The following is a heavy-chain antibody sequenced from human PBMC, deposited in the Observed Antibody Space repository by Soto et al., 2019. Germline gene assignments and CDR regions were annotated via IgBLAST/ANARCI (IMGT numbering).Heavy chain of an antibody. D-gene: IGHD5-12*01. CDR3: AASKRVATIFGVGY. CDR2: IKQDGSEK. J-gene: IGHJ4*02. V-gene: IGHV3-7*01. CDR1: GFTFSSYW. Sequence: PGGSLRLSCAASGFTFSSYWMSWVRQAPGKGLEWVANIKQDGSEKYYVDSVKGRFTISRDNAKNSLYLQMNSLRAEDTAVYYCAASKRVATIFGVGYWGQGTLVTVS.